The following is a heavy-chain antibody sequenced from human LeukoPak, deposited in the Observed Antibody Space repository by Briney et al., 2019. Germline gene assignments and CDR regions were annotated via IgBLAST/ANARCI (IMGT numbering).Heavy chain of an antibody. CDR3: ASRRHYSYMDV. D-gene: IGHD3-10*01. CDR1: GGSFSGYY. V-gene: IGHV4-34*01. CDR2: INHSGST. Sequence: SETLSLTCAVYGGSFSGYYWSWIRQPPGKGLEWIGEINHSGSTNYNPSLKSRVTISVDTSKNQFSLKLSSVTAADTAVYYCASRRHYSYMDVWGKGTTVTVSS. J-gene: IGHJ6*03.